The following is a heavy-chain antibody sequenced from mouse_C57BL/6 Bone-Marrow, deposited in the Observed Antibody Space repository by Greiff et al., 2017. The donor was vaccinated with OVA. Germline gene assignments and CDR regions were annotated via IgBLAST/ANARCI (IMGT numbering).Heavy chain of an antibody. D-gene: IGHD1-1*01. CDR2: ILPGSGST. CDR1: GYTFTGYW. Sequence: QVQLQQSGAELMKPGASVKLSCKATGYTFTGYWIEWVKQRPGHGLEWIGEILPGSGSTNYNDKFKGKATFTADTSSNTAYMQLSSLTTEDSAIYYCARELYYYGSSSDYWGQGTTLTVSS. CDR3: ARELYYYGSSSDY. J-gene: IGHJ2*01. V-gene: IGHV1-9*01.